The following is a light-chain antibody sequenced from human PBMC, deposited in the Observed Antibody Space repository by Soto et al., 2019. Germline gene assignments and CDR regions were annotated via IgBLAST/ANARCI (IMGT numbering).Light chain of an antibody. J-gene: IGKJ1*01. V-gene: IGKV1-39*01. Sequence: DIQMTQSPSSLSASVRDRVTITCRASQSISSYLNWYQQKPGKAPKLLIYAASSLQSGGQSMFSGSGAGTDFTLTISSLQPEDFATYSCQQGKTFGQGTKGEIK. CDR3: QQGKT. CDR2: AAS. CDR1: QSISSY.